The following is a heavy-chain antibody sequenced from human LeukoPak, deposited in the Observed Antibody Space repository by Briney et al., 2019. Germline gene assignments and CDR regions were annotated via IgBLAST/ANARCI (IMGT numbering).Heavy chain of an antibody. D-gene: IGHD5-24*01. CDR3: ARERDGRFFDY. CDR2: INQEGSEK. Sequence: GGSLRLSCAVSGLTFRSYWMSWVRQAPGKGLEWVANINQEGSEKYFVDSVRGRFTISRDNAKNSLHLQMNTLGAEDTAVYYCARERDGRFFDYWGQGTLVTVSS. V-gene: IGHV3-7*01. CDR1: GLTFRSYW. J-gene: IGHJ4*02.